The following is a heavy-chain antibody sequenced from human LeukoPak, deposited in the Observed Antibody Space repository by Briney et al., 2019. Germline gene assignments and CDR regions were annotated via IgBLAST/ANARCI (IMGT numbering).Heavy chain of an antibody. CDR2: IREDGSDK. D-gene: IGHD1-14*01. CDR1: GFTFSRYW. CDR3: ARAADGGSQYFDN. V-gene: IGHV3-7*01. J-gene: IGHJ4*02. Sequence: GGSLRLSCAASGFTFSRYWMNWVRQAPGKGLEWVARIREDGSDKDYVDSVKGRFTISRDNAKNSLSLEMSSVRADDTAVYYCARAADGGSQYFDNWGQGTQVTVSS.